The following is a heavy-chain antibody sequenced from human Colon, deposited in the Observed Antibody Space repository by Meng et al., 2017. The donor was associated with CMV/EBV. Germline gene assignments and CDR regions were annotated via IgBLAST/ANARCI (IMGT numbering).Heavy chain of an antibody. V-gene: IGHV4-59*01. CDR2: VYYSGGT. Sequence: LRLSCTVSGASMRGFHWTWIRQTPGKGLECLGYVYYSGGTTYHPSLKSRVTISVDTSQNQFSLNLSSVTAADTAMYYCARRAYCGNDCYFFDFWGQGTLVTVSS. J-gene: IGHJ4*02. CDR1: GASMRGFH. D-gene: IGHD2-21*02. CDR3: ARRAYCGNDCYFFDF.